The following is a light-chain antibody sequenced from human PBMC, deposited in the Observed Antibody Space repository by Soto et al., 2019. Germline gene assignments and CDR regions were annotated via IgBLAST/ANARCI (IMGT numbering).Light chain of an antibody. CDR3: QQYNNWPQT. J-gene: IGKJ1*01. CDR1: QSVSSN. Sequence: VLRQRQSTLSVKAKERATLCCRASQSVSSNLAWYQQKPGQAPRLLIYGASTRATGIPARFSGSGSGTEFTLTISSLQSEDFAVYYCQQYNNWPQTFGQGTKVDI. CDR2: GAS. V-gene: IGKV3-15*01.